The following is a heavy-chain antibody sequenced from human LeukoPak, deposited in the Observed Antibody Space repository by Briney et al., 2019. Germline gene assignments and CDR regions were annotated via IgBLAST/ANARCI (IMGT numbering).Heavy chain of an antibody. D-gene: IGHD3-3*01. Sequence: PSETLSLTCTVSGGSISSGDYYWSWIRQPPGKGLEWIGYIYYSGSTYYNPSLKSRVTISVDTSKNQFSLKLSSVTAAVTAVYYCAREIFGVARKDAFDIWGQGTMVTVSS. J-gene: IGHJ3*02. V-gene: IGHV4-30-4*08. CDR3: AREIFGVARKDAFDI. CDR2: IYYSGST. CDR1: GGSISSGDYY.